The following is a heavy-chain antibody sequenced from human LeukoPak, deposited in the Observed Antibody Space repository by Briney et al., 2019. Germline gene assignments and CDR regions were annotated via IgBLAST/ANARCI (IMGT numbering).Heavy chain of an antibody. J-gene: IGHJ4*02. CDR1: GFTFSSYG. CDR3: AKDRRGYDSS. V-gene: IGHV3-23*01. CDR2: ISGSGGST. Sequence: GGSLRLSCAASGFTFSSYGMSWVRQAPGKGLEWVSAISGSGGSTYYADSVKGRFTISRDNSKNTLYLQTNSLRAEDTAVYYCAKDRRGYDSSWGQGTLVTVSS. D-gene: IGHD3-22*01.